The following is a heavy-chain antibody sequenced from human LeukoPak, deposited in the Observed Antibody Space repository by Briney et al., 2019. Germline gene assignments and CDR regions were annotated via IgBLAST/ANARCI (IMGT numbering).Heavy chain of an antibody. J-gene: IGHJ6*04. V-gene: IGHV3-7*03. CDR1: GFTFSNYW. CDR2: IKQDGSEK. Sequence: PGGSLRLSCAASGFTFSNYWMSWVRQAPGKGLEWVANIKQDGSEKYYVDSVKGRFTIFRDDAKNSLYLQMNSLGAEDTAVYYCARKAYGMDVWGKGTTVTVSS. CDR3: ARKAYGMDV.